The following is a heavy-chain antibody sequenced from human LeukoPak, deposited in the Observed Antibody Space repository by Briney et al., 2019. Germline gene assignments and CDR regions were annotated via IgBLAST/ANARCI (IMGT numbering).Heavy chain of an antibody. CDR2: LEQDGSEK. V-gene: IGHV3-7*01. Sequence: GGSLRPSCAASGFTFSNYWMTWVRQAPGKGLEWVATLEQDGSEKYYVDSVKGRFIIFRDNAKNSLYLQMNSLRAEDTAVYYCARVITNLYGDYWDYWGQGTLVTVSS. J-gene: IGHJ4*02. CDR1: GFTFSNYW. CDR3: ARVITNLYGDYWDY. D-gene: IGHD4-17*01.